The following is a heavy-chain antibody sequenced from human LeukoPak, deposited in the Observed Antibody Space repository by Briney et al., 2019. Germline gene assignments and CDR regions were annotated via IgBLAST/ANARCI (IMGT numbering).Heavy chain of an antibody. J-gene: IGHJ4*02. CDR2: INSGSGTT. CDR3: ARGSAGAGSYRPFDY. Sequence: GGSLRLSCAASGFIFSSAVMSWVRQAPGKELEWVSAINSGSGTTYAESVKGRFTISRDNSRNTLYLQMNTLRAEDTAVYYCARGSAGAGSYRPFDYWGQGTLVTVSS. CDR1: GFIFSSAV. V-gene: IGHV3-23*01. D-gene: IGHD3-10*01.